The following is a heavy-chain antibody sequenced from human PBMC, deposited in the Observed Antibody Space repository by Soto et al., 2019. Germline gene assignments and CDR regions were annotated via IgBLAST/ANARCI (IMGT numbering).Heavy chain of an antibody. CDR3: ARGYSSGWNYYYYMDV. CDR2: ISSSGSTI. V-gene: IGHV3-11*01. CDR1: GFTFSDYY. J-gene: IGHJ6*03. D-gene: IGHD6-19*01. Sequence: GGSLRLSCAASGFTFSDYYMSWIRQAPGKGLEWVSYISSSGSTIYYADSVKGRFTISRDNAKNSLYLQMNSLRAEDTAVYYWARGYSSGWNYYYYMDVWGKGTTVTVSS.